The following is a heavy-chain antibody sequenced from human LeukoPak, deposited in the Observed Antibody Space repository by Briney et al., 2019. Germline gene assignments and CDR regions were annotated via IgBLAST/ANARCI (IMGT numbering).Heavy chain of an antibody. V-gene: IGHV3-23*01. CDR1: GFTLSSNA. J-gene: IGHJ3*02. CDR3: AKDRDSSGYWIDAFDI. Sequence: PGGSLRLSCAASGFTLSSNAMNWVRQAPGKGLEWVSGISGSGGSTYYADSVKGRFTISRDNSKNTLYLQMNSLRAEDTAVYYCAKDRDSSGYWIDAFDIWGQGTMVTVSS. D-gene: IGHD3-22*01. CDR2: ISGSGGST.